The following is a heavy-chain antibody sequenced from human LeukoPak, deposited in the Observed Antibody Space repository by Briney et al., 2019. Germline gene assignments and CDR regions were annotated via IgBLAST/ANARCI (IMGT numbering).Heavy chain of an antibody. CDR1: GFTFSSYD. Sequence: GGSLRLSCAASGFTFSSYDMSWVRQAPGKGLEWVSAISGSGGGTDYADSVKGRFTISRDNSKNTLYLQMNSLRAEDTAVYYCAKDSYSSGWYTGYFFDYWGQGTLVTVSS. V-gene: IGHV3-23*01. CDR3: AKDSYSSGWYTGYFFDY. CDR2: ISGSGGGT. D-gene: IGHD6-19*01. J-gene: IGHJ4*02.